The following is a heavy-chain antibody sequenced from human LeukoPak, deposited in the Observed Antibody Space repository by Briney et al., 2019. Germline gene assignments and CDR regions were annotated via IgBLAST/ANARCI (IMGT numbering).Heavy chain of an antibody. Sequence: SETLSLTCTVSGYSISSGYYWGWIRQPPGKGLEWIGYIYYSGSTNYNPSLKSRVTISVDTSKNQFSLKLSSVTAADTAVYYCARVEVLSAAAESNWFDPWGQGTLVTVSS. CDR3: ARVEVLSAAAESNWFDP. CDR1: GYSISSGYY. J-gene: IGHJ5*02. V-gene: IGHV4-61*01. CDR2: IYYSGST. D-gene: IGHD6-13*01.